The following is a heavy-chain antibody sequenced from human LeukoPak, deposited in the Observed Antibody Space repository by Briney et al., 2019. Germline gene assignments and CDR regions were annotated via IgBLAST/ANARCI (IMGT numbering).Heavy chain of an antibody. CDR1: GFTLVNYW. J-gene: IGHJ4*02. CDR3: AYSDHFDN. Sequence: GGSLRLSCAASGFTLVNYWMHGVRQAPGKGLVWVSRGDGDGSHSTYADSVKGRFTISRDNAKNTLYLQMNSLTGEDTAVYYCAYSDHFDNWGQGTLVTVSS. CDR2: GDGDGSHS. D-gene: IGHD4-17*01. V-gene: IGHV3-74*03.